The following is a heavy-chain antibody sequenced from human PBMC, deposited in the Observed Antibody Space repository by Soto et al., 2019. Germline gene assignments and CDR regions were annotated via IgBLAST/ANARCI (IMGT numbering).Heavy chain of an antibody. CDR1: GFAFSSYA. CDR2: ISGSGGST. D-gene: IGHD3-10*01. V-gene: IGHV3-23*01. CDR3: AKSVRYYGSGSYYYI. Sequence: PGGSLRLSCAASGFAFSSYAMSWVRQAPGKGLEWVSAISGSGGSTYYADSVKGRFTISRDNSKNTLYLQMNSLRAEDTAVYYCAKSVRYYGSGSYYYIWGQGTLVTVSS. J-gene: IGHJ4*02.